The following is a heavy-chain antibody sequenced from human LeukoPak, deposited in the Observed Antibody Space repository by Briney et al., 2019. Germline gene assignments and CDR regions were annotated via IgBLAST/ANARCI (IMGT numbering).Heavy chain of an antibody. D-gene: IGHD3-3*01. J-gene: IGHJ4*02. CDR1: GFTFSSYW. V-gene: IGHV3-7*01. CDR2: IKQGGSEK. Sequence: GGSLRLSCAASGFTFSSYWMSWVRQAPGKGLEWVANIKQGGSEKYYVDSVKGRFTISRDNAKNSLYLQMNSLRAEDTAVYHCARDRPYYDFWSGYLYYFDYWGQGTLVTVSS. CDR3: ARDRPYYDFWSGYLYYFDY.